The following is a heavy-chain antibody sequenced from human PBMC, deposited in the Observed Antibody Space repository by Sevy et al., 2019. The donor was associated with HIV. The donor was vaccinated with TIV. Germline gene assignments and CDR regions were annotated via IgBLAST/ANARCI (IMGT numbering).Heavy chain of an antibody. J-gene: IGHJ4*01. CDR1: GFTFSTYW. CDR2: IKQDESEK. D-gene: IGHD3-22*01. V-gene: IGHV3-7*04. CDR3: ARGNSGSFDY. Sequence: GGSLRLSCAASGFTFSTYWMHWVRQAPGKGLEWVANIKQDESEKYYLASVKGRFTISRDNAKNSLYLQMNSLRPGDTAVYYCARGNSGSFDYWGHGTLVTVSS.